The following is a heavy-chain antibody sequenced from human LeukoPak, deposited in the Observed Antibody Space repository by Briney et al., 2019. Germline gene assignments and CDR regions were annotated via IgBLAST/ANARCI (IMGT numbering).Heavy chain of an antibody. CDR2: ITYDGYYK. CDR1: GFTFSDCS. CDR3: ARDLSPVVRASPMGY. J-gene: IGHJ4*02. Sequence: GGSLRLSCAASGFTFSDCSMNWVRQAPGKGLEWVALITYDGYYKYYSDSVKGRFTISSDTSKNTLYLQMNSLRAEDTAVYYCARDLSPVVRASPMGYWGQGTLVTVSS. V-gene: IGHV3-30*03. D-gene: IGHD3-10*01.